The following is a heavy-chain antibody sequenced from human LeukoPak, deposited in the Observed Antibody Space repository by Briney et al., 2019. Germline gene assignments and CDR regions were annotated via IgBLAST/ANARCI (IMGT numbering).Heavy chain of an antibody. CDR1: GFTFSSYA. CDR3: AKNRGSGWYPGNDAFDI. CDR2: ISGSGGST. J-gene: IGHJ3*02. D-gene: IGHD6-19*01. V-gene: IGHV3-23*01. Sequence: GGSLRLSCAASGFTFSSYAMSWVRQAPGKGLEWVSAISGSGGSTYYADSVKGRFTISRDNSKNTLYLQMNSLRAEDTAVYYCAKNRGSGWYPGNDAFDIWGQGTMVTVSS.